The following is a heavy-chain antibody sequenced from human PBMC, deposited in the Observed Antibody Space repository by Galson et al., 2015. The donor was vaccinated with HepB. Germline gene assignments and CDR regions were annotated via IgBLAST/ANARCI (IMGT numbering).Heavy chain of an antibody. D-gene: IGHD2-15*01. Sequence: SLRLSCAASGFTFISFAMSWVRQSPGKGLEWVSIISVSGGVTYYADSVKGRFTISRDDSKNTLYLQMSSLRDEDTAVYYCARQPLGCRGGSCYSIDYWGQGTLVTVSS. J-gene: IGHJ4*02. V-gene: IGHV3-23*01. CDR3: ARQPLGCRGGSCYSIDY. CDR2: ISVSGGVT. CDR1: GFTFISFA.